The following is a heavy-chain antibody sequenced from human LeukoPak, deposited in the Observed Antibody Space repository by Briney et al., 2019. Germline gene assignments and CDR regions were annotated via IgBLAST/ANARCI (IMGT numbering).Heavy chain of an antibody. V-gene: IGHV4-38-2*02. Sequence: SETLSLTCAVSGYSISSGYYWGWIRQPPGKGLGWIGSIYHSGSTYYNPSLKSRVTISVDTSQNQFSLKLSSVTAADTAVYYCARDGSLYGSNYFDYWGQGTLITVSS. J-gene: IGHJ4*02. CDR2: IYHSGST. CDR1: GYSISSGYY. CDR3: ARDGSLYGSNYFDY. D-gene: IGHD4-23*01.